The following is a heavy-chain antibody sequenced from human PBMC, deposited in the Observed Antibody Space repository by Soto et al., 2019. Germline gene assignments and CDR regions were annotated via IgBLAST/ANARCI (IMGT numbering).Heavy chain of an antibody. CDR1: GFTFSSYA. V-gene: IGHV3-30-3*01. CDR3: ARGKTRAGTMVH. J-gene: IGHJ4*02. D-gene: IGHD3-10*01. Sequence: AGGSLRLSCAASGFTFSSYAMHWVRQAPGKGLEWVAVISYDGSNKYYADSVKGRFTISRDNSKNTLYLQMNSLRAEDTAVYYCARGKTRAGTMVHWGQGTLVTVSS. CDR2: ISYDGSNK.